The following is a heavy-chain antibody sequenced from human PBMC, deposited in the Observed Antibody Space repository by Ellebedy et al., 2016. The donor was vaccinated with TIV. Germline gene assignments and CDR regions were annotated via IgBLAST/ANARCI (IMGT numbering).Heavy chain of an antibody. J-gene: IGHJ5*02. CDR2: IKDTGSGS. CDR1: GFTFNSKW. D-gene: IGHD6-19*01. V-gene: IGHV3-7*01. Sequence: GESLKISCVAPGFTFNSKWMSWVRPSPGNGLEWVATIKDTGSGSFYADSVKGRFTVSRDNAKNSLSLQMDSLRVEDTAVYYCARVEGNGWFPSDPWGQGTLVTVSS. CDR3: ARVEGNGWFPSDP.